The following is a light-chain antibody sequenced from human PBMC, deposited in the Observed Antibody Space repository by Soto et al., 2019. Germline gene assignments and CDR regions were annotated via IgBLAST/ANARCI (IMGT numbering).Light chain of an antibody. CDR2: AAS. J-gene: IGKJ4*01. Sequence: DIQMTQSPSSLSASVGDRVTITCRTSQSIRNYLNWYQQKPGKAPKLLIYAASSLQSGVPSRFRGSGSGTDFTLTISSLEPEDFATYYCQQSYSSPLSFGGGTKVEIK. CDR1: QSIRNY. V-gene: IGKV1-39*01. CDR3: QQSYSSPLS.